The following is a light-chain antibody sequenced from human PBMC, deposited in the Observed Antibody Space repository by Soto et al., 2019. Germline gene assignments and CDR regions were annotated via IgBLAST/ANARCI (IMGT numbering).Light chain of an antibody. CDR3: QQYYNWPPRVT. CDR1: QTISSN. Sequence: EIVMAQSPATLSVSPGERAMLSCRASQTISSNLAWYQQKPGQAPRLLIYGASTRATGIPARFSGSGSGTEFTLTISSLQSEDFAVYYCQQYYNWPPRVTFGQGTRLEIK. J-gene: IGKJ5*01. CDR2: GAS. V-gene: IGKV3-15*01.